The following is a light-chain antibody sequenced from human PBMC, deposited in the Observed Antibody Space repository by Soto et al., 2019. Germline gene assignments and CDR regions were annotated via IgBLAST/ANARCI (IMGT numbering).Light chain of an antibody. CDR3: QQYDRWWT. V-gene: IGKV3-20*01. CDR1: QSVSSKY. Sequence: DIVLTPSPGTLSLSPGESATLSCRASQSVSSKYLAWYQQKPGQAPRVLIYGASIRATGIPESFSGGGCGPDFTLTISRLEPEEFAVYYCQQYDRWWTFGRGTKVEI. J-gene: IGKJ1*01. CDR2: GAS.